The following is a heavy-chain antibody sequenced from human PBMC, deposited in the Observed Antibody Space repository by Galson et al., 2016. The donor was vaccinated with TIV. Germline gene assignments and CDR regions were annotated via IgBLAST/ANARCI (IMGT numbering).Heavy chain of an antibody. Sequence: SLRLSCAASGFTFNSYAMNWVRQAPGKGLEWVAVISYDGSNNADSVKSRFTISRDKSKKTLYLQMNSLRGEDTALYYCARTLTSYYFDYWGQGTQVTVSS. J-gene: IGHJ4*02. D-gene: IGHD1-20*01. V-gene: IGHV3-30-3*01. CDR3: ARTLTSYYFDY. CDR2: ISYDGSN. CDR1: GFTFNSYA.